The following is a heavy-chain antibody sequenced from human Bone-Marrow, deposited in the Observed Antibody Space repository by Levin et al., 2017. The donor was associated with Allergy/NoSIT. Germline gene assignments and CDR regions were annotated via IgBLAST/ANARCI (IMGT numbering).Heavy chain of an antibody. Sequence: SETLSLTCTVSGGSMSRSYWSWIRQPPGKALEWIGYIYDTGMTNYNPSLESRLTISVDTSMSEFSLRLNSVTAADTAVYYCARVTSGLRGELYVDNFGQGILVTVSS. CDR1: GGSMSRSY. V-gene: IGHV4-59*12. CDR3: ARVTSGLRGELYVDN. D-gene: IGHD1-26*01. J-gene: IGHJ4*02. CDR2: IYDTGMT.